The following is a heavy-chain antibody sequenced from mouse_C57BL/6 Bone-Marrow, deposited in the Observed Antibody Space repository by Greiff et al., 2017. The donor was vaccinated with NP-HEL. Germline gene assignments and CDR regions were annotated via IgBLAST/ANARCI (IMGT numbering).Heavy chain of an antibody. V-gene: IGHV1-18*01. D-gene: IGHD1-1*02. CDR1: GYTFTDYN. J-gene: IGHJ2*01. Sequence: EVKLVESGPELVKPGASVKIPCKASGYTFTDYNMDWVKQSHGKSLEWIGDINPNNGGTIYNQKFKGKATLTVDKSSSTAYMELRSLTSEDTAVYYCARLGNLWYFDYWGQGTTLTVSS. CDR3: ARLGNLWYFDY. CDR2: INPNNGGT.